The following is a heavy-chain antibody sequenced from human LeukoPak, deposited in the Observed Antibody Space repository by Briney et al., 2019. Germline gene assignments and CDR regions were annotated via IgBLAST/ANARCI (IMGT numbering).Heavy chain of an antibody. D-gene: IGHD6-19*01. J-gene: IGHJ4*02. CDR3: ASARGVMLAVAALDY. CDR1: GGSISGYY. V-gene: IGHV4-59*12. Sequence: SETLSLTCIVSGGSISGYYWSWIRQPPGKGLEWIGSIYYSGSTDYNPSLKSRVIISVDTSKNQFSLSLISVTAADTAVYYCASARGVMLAVAALDYWGQGTLVTVSS. CDR2: IYYSGST.